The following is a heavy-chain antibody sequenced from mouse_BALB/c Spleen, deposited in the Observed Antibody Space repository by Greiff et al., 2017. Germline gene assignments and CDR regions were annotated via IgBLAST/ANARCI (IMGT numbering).Heavy chain of an antibody. V-gene: IGHV5-17*02. J-gene: IGHJ2*01. CDR1: GFTFSSFG. Sequence: EVKVVESGGGLVQPGGSRKLSCAASGFTFSSFGMHWVRQAPEKGLEWVAYISSGSSTIYYADTVKGRFTISRDNPKNTLFLQMTRLRSEDTAMYYCARSAGTPFDYWGQGTTLTVSS. CDR2: ISSGSSTI. CDR3: ARSAGTPFDY. D-gene: IGHD4-1*01.